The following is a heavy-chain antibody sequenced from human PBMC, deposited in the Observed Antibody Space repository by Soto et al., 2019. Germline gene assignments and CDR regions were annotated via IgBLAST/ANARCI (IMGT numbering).Heavy chain of an antibody. CDR3: ARDQRITTVRCFMELGYFCL. J-gene: IGHJ2*01. CDR1: GGSISSGGYY. Sequence: QVQLQETGPGLVKPSQTLSLTCTVSGGSISSGGYYWNWIRQHPGKGLEWIGYIYYSGRTYYNPSLMSRFNLAGAPSKDLFSLKLSSVTAAETAVYECARDQRITTVRCFMELGYFCLWCRGSLVCVSS. D-gene: IGHD3-10*01. V-gene: IGHV4-31*03. CDR2: IYYSGRT.